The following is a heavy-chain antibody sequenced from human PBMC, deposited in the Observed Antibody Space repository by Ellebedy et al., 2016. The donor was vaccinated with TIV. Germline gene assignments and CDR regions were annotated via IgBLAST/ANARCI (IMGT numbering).Heavy chain of an antibody. CDR1: GSTFSSYE. J-gene: IGHJ5*02. V-gene: IGHV3-48*03. D-gene: IGHD4-17*01. Sequence: PGGSLRLSCVASGSTFSSYELNWVRQAPGKGLEWVSYISGGGITIYYADSVKGRFTVSRDNAKNSLYLQMNSRRADDTAVYYCARAYGFVPSWGQGTLVTVSS. CDR3: ARAYGFVPS. CDR2: ISGGGITI.